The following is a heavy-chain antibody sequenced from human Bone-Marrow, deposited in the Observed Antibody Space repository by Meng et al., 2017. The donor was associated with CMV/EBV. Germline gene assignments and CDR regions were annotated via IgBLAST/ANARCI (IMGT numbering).Heavy chain of an antibody. CDR1: GFTASSNY. CDR3: ARDLHYDCWSGYLRYYGMDV. D-gene: IGHD3-3*01. V-gene: IGHV3-66*02. J-gene: IGHJ6*02. CDR2: IYSGGST. Sequence: GGSLRLSCAASGFTASSNYMSWVRQAPGKGLEWVSVIYSGGSTYYADSVKGRFTISRDNSKNTLYLQMNSLRAEDTAVYYCARDLHYDCWSGYLRYYGMDVWGQGTTVTVSS.